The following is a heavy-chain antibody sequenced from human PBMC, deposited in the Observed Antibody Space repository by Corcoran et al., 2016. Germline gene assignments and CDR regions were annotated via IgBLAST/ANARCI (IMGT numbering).Heavy chain of an antibody. CDR3: ARLGQLGIYYYYYDMDV. Sequence: EVQLVESGGGLVQPGGSLRLSCAASGFTFSSYSMNWVRQAPGKGLEWVSYISSSSSTIYYADSVKGRFTISRDNAKNSLYLQMNSLRAEDTAVYYCARLGQLGIYYYYYDMDVWVQGTTVTVSS. D-gene: IGHD1-1*01. CDR2: ISSSSSTI. J-gene: IGHJ6*02. CDR1: GFTFSSYS. V-gene: IGHV3-48*04.